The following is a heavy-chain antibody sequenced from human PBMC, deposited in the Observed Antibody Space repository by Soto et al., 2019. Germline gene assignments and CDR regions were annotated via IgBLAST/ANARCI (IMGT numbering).Heavy chain of an antibody. J-gene: IGHJ4*02. Sequence: QVQLQQWGAGLLKPSETLSLTCAVYGGSFSGYYWSWIRQPPGKGLEWIGEINHSGSTNYNPPLKRRVTTSVDTFKNQFSLKLRSVTATETAVYYCASGYGRNFDYWGQGTLVTVSS. V-gene: IGHV4-34*01. CDR3: ASGYGRNFDY. CDR1: GGSFSGYY. CDR2: INHSGST. D-gene: IGHD3-10*01.